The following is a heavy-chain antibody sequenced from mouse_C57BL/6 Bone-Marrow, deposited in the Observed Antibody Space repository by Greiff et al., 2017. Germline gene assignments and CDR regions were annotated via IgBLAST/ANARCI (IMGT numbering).Heavy chain of an antibody. Sequence: QVQLKESGPGLVQPSQSLSITCTVSGFSFTSYGVHWVRQSPGKGLEWLGVIWSGGSTDYNAAFISRLSTSKDNSKSQVFFKMNSLQADDSSRYYCATYAMDYWGQGTSVTVSS. V-gene: IGHV2-2*01. CDR1: GFSFTSYG. CDR2: IWSGGST. J-gene: IGHJ4*01. CDR3: ATYAMDY.